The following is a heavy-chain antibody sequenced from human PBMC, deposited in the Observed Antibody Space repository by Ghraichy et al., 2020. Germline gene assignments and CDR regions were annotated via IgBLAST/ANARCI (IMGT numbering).Heavy chain of an antibody. D-gene: IGHD3-3*01. J-gene: IGHJ4*02. Sequence: ASVKVSCKASGYTFTSYGISWVRQAPGQGLEWMGWISAYNGNTNYAQKLQGRVTMTTDTSTSTAYMELRSLRSDDTAVYYCARDGAIFGVVTPFDYWGQGTLVTVSS. V-gene: IGHV1-18*01. CDR1: GYTFTSYG. CDR2: ISAYNGNT. CDR3: ARDGAIFGVVTPFDY.